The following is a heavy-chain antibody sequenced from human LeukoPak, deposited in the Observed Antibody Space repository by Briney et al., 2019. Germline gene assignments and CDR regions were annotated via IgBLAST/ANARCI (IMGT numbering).Heavy chain of an antibody. V-gene: IGHV1-2*06. CDR3: ARLGYCSSTSCYYFDY. Sequence: ASVKVSRKASGYTFTGYYMHWVRQAPGQGLEWMGRINPNSGGTNYAQKFQGRVTMTRDTSISTAYMELSRLRSDDTAVYYCARLGYCSSTSCYYFDYWGQGTLVTVSS. J-gene: IGHJ4*02. CDR2: INPNSGGT. D-gene: IGHD2-2*01. CDR1: GYTFTGYY.